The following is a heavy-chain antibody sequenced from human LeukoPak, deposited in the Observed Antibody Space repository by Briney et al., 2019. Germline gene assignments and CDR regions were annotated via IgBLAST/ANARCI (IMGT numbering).Heavy chain of an antibody. CDR1: GLGFSDYY. J-gene: IGHJ5*02. CDR2: IRNTGDVM. Sequence: PGGSLRLSCAASGLGFSDYYMSWIRQAPGKGLEWVSYIRNTGDVMYYTDSVRGRFTISRDNAKNPLYLQMNSLRAEDTAVYYCARARGLGPGGWFDLWGQGTLVTVST. CDR3: ARARGLGPGGWFDL. V-gene: IGHV3-11*01. D-gene: IGHD3-10*01.